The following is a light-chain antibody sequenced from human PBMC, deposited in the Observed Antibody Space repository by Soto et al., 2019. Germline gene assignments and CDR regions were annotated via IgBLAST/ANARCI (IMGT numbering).Light chain of an antibody. CDR1: SSNIGNNL. J-gene: IGLJ2*01. Sequence: QPVLTQPPSASGTPGQRVTISCSGSSSNIGNNLVNWYRQLPGTAPKLLIYSNSQRPSGVPDRFSASKSGTSASLAISGLQSEDEADYYCAAWDDGLNGVLFGGGTKLTVL. CDR3: AAWDDGLNGVL. CDR2: SNS. V-gene: IGLV1-44*01.